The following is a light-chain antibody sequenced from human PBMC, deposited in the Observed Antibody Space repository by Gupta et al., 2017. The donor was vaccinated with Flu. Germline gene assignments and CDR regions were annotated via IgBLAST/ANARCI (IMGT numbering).Light chain of an antibody. CDR2: GNN. CDR1: SSNIGAGYD. CDR3: QSLDNGLNRLFV. V-gene: IGLV1-40*01. J-gene: IGLJ1*01. Sequence: QSVLTQPPPSSRPPGQRLTIPCTGRSSNIGAGYDVHWYQQLPGTAPQLLIFGNNNRPSGVPDRFSGSKSCASASLAINGLLSEEDADYYCQSLDNGLNRLFVFGGGTTVTVL.